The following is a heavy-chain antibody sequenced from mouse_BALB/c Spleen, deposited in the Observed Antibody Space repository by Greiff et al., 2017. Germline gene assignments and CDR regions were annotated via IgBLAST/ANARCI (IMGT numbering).Heavy chain of an antibody. CDR3: AREGWGLRRAMDY. V-gene: IGHV5-9-4*01. D-gene: IGHD2-4*01. Sequence: EVHLVESGGGLVKPGGSLKLSCAASGFTFSSYAMSWVRQSPEKRLEWVAEISSGGSYTYYPDTVTGRFTISRDNAKNTLYLEMSSLRSEDTAMYYCAREGWGLRRAMDYWGQGTSVTVSS. CDR2: ISSGGSYT. CDR1: GFTFSSYA. J-gene: IGHJ4*01.